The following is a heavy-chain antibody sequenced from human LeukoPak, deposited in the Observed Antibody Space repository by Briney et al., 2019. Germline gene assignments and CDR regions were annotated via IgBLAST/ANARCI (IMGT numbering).Heavy chain of an antibody. CDR3: ARQSDSGGYFEY. D-gene: IGHD3-10*01. CDR2: INHSGST. CDR1: GGSFSGYY. J-gene: IGHJ4*01. Sequence: PSETLSLTCAVYGGSFSGYYWSWIHQPPGKGLEWIGEINHSGSTNYNPSLKSRVTISVDTSKNQFSLKLSSVTAADTAVYYCARQSDSGGYFEYWGHGIRVTVSA. V-gene: IGHV4-34*01.